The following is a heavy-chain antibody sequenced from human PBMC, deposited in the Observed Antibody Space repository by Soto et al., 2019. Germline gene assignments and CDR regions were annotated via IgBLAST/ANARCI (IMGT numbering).Heavy chain of an antibody. CDR1: GGSFSGYY. J-gene: IGHJ4*02. Sequence: ASETLSLTCAVYGGSFSGYYWSWIRQPPGKGLEWIGGINHSGSTNYNPSLKSRVTISVDTSKNQFSLKLSSVTAADTAVYYCARGTGGYNYGSTMDYWGQGTLVTVSS. CDR2: INHSGST. CDR3: ARGTGGYNYGSTMDY. V-gene: IGHV4-34*01. D-gene: IGHD5-12*01.